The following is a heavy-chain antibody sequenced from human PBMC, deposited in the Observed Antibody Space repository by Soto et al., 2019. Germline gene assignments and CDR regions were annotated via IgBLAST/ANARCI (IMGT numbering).Heavy chain of an antibody. J-gene: IGHJ6*02. CDR1: GGSFSGYY. CDR3: GRGSDVVVPAASLLNYGMDV. D-gene: IGHD2-2*01. V-gene: IGHV4-34*01. CDR2: INHSGST. Sequence: SETLSLTCAVYGGSFSGYYWSWIRQPPGKGLEWIGEINHSGSTNYNPSLKSRVTISVDTSKNQFSLKLSSVTAADTAVYYCGRGSDVVVPAASLLNYGMDVWGQGTTVTVSS.